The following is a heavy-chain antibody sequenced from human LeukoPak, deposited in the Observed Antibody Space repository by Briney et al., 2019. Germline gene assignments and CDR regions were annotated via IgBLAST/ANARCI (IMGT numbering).Heavy chain of an antibody. CDR2: IYPGDSDT. V-gene: IGHV5-51*01. J-gene: IGHJ4*02. CDR1: GYSFTSYW. CDR3: ARCYYDSSGCPDY. D-gene: IGHD3-22*01. Sequence: GESLKISCEGSGYSFTSYWIGWVRQMPGKGLEWMGIIYPGDSDTRYSPSFQGQVTISVDKSTSTAYLQWSSLKASDTAMYYCARCYYDSSGCPDYWGQGTLVTVSS.